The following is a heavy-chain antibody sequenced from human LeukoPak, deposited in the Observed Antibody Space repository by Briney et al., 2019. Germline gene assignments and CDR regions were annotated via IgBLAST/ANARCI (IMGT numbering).Heavy chain of an antibody. CDR1: GFTFSSYA. CDR3: AKLKGSGWFLFTYYFDY. J-gene: IGHJ4*02. Sequence: GGSLRLSCAASGFTFSSYAMHWVRQAPGKGLEWVAVISYDGSNKYYADSVKGRFTISRDNSKNTLYLQMNSLRAEDTAVYYCAKLKGSGWFLFTYYFDYWGQGTLVTVSS. CDR2: ISYDGSNK. V-gene: IGHV3-30*04. D-gene: IGHD6-19*01.